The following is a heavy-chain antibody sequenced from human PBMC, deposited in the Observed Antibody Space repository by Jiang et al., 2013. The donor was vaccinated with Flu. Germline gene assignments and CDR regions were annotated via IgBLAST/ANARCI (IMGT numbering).Heavy chain of an antibody. V-gene: IGHV4-34*01. CDR3: AGISGGDY. D-gene: IGHD2-15*01. J-gene: IGHJ4*02. Sequence: LLKPSETLSLTCAVYGGSFSGYYWSWIRQPPGKGLEWIGEINHSGSTNYNPSLKSRVTISVDTSKNQFSLKLSSVTAADTAVYYCAGISGGDYWGQGTLVTVSS. CDR1: GGSFSGYY. CDR2: INHSGST.